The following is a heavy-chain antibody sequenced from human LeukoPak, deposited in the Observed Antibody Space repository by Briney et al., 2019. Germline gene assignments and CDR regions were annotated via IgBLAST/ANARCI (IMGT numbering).Heavy chain of an antibody. CDR3: AKSSIVGATTLYFDY. D-gene: IGHD1-26*01. V-gene: IGHV3-23*01. J-gene: IGHJ4*02. CDR2: LSTSGDNT. CDR1: GFSFNTYA. Sequence: GGSLRLSCAASGFSFNTYAMSWVRQAPGKGLEWVSALSTSGDNTYYADSVKGRFTISRDNSKNTLYVQMNSLGAEDTAVYYCAKSSIVGATTLYFDYWGQGTLVTVSS.